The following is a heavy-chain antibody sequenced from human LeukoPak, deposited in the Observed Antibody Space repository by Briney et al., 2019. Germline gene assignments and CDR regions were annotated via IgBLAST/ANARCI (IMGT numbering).Heavy chain of an antibody. CDR2: IYYSGST. V-gene: IGHV4-39*07. D-gene: IGHD3-16*01. CDR3: ARDYDYVWGSYSQAYNWFDP. J-gene: IGHJ5*02. CDR1: GGSISSSSYY. Sequence: PSETLSLTCTVSGGSISSSSYYWGWIRQPPGKGLEWIGSIYYSGSTYYNPSLKSRVTISVDTSKNQFSLKLSSVTAADTAVYYCARDYDYVWGSYSQAYNWFDPWGQGTLVTVSS.